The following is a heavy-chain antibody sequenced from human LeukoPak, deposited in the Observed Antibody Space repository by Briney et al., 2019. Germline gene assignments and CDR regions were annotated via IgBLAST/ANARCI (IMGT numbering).Heavy chain of an antibody. Sequence: PGGSLRLSCAASGFTFSDYYMSWIRQAPGKGLEWVSYISSSGSTIYYADSVKGRFTISRDNAKNSLYLQMNSLRAEDTAVYYCAREVMRGVIRYYFDYWGQGTLVTVSS. CDR2: ISSSGSTI. CDR3: AREVMRGVIRYYFDY. J-gene: IGHJ4*02. D-gene: IGHD3-10*01. V-gene: IGHV3-11*01. CDR1: GFTFSDYY.